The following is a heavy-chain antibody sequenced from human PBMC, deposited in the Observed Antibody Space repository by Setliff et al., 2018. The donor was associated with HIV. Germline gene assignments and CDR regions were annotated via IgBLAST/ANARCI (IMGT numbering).Heavy chain of an antibody. J-gene: IGHJ4*02. Sequence: PSETLSLTCTVSGGSISSYYWSWIRQPPGKGLEWIGYIYTSGSTNYNPSLKSRVTISLDTSKNQFSLKLTSMTAADTAVYYCARLSGDYYYFDYWGQGTLVTVSS. CDR2: IYTSGST. CDR1: GGSISSYY. CDR3: ARLSGDYYYFDY. D-gene: IGHD2-21*02. V-gene: IGHV4-4*09.